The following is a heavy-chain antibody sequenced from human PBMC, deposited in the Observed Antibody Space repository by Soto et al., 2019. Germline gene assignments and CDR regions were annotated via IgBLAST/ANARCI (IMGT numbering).Heavy chain of an antibody. CDR3: ARALDSSGYYYFDY. J-gene: IGHJ4*02. CDR2: IYYSGSA. Sequence: QVQLQESGPGLVKPSQTLSLTYTVSGGSISSGGYYWSWIRQHPGKGLEWIGYIYYSGSAYYNPSLKSRVTISVDTSKNQFSLKLNSVTAADTAVYFCARALDSSGYYYFDYWGQGTLVTVSS. CDR1: GGSISSGGYY. D-gene: IGHD3-22*01. V-gene: IGHV4-31*03.